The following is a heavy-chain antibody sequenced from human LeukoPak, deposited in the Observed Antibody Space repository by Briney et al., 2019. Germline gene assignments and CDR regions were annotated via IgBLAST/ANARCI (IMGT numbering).Heavy chain of an antibody. D-gene: IGHD3-10*01. CDR1: GGSISSYY. J-gene: IGHJ5*02. Sequence: SETLSLTCTVSGGSISSYYWSWIRQPPGKGLEWIGYIYYSGSTNYNPSLKSRVTISVDTSKNQFSLKLSSVTAADTAVYYCARYYYYGSGFLNWFDPWGQGTLVTVSS. CDR2: IYYSGST. V-gene: IGHV4-59*01. CDR3: ARYYYYGSGFLNWFDP.